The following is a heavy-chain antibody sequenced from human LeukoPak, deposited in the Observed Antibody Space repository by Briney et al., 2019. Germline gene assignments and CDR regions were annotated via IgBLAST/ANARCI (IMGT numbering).Heavy chain of an antibody. V-gene: IGHV1-2*02. D-gene: IGHD5-24*01. CDR1: GYTFTGYY. CDR2: INPNSGGT. J-gene: IGHJ3*02. CDR3: AGVVRDGYNVGAFDI. Sequence: ASVKVSCKASGYTFTGYYMHWVRQAPGQGLEWMGWINPNSGGTNYAQKFQGRVTMTRDTSISTAYMELSRLRSDDTAVYYCAGVVRDGYNVGAFDIWGQGTMVTVSS.